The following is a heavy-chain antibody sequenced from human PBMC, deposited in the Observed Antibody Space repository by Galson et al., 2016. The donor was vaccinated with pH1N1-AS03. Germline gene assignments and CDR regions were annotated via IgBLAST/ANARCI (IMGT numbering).Heavy chain of an antibody. V-gene: IGHV3-7*01. CDR3: ARVPYSYGMDV. J-gene: IGHJ6*02. CDR2: IKQDGSEK. CDR1: GFTFSGYW. Sequence: SLRLSCAASGFTFSGYWMSWVRQAPGKGLEWVAHIKQDGSEKYYVDSVKGRFTISRDNAKNSLYLQMNSLSDEDTAVYYCARVPYSYGMDVWGQGTTVTVSS.